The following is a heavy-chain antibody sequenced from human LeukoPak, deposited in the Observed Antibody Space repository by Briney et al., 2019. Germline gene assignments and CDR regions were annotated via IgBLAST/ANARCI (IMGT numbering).Heavy chain of an antibody. CDR1: GGSISSSSYY. CDR3: AGRFLEWLLDY. J-gene: IGHJ4*02. D-gene: IGHD3-3*01. V-gene: IGHV4-39*01. CDR2: NYYSGST. Sequence: PSETLSLTCTVSGGSISSSSYYWGWIRQPPGKGLEWIGTNYYSGSTYYNPSLKSRVTISVDTSKNQFSLKLSSVTAADTAVYYCAGRFLEWLLDYWGQGTLVTVSS.